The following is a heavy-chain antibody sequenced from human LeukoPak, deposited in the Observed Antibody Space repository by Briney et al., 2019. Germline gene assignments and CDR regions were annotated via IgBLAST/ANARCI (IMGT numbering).Heavy chain of an antibody. CDR2: INPNSGGT. D-gene: IGHD2-2*03. CDR3: ARAPAWIAPNPNNWFDP. CDR1: GYTFTGYY. Sequence: ASVKVSCEASGYTFTGYYMHWVRQAPGQGLEWMGWINPNSGGTNYAQKFQGRVTMTRDTSISTAYMELSRLRSDDTAVYYCARAPAWIAPNPNNWFDPWGQGTLVTVSS. J-gene: IGHJ5*02. V-gene: IGHV1-2*02.